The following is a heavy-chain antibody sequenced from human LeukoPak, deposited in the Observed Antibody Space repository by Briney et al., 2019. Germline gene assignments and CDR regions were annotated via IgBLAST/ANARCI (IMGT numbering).Heavy chain of an antibody. V-gene: IGHV3-48*01. CDR3: ARDTKYAFDK. Sequence: GGSLRLSCAASGFTFSSYSTNSVRQAPGKGLEWISYIGISSGNTKYADSVKGRFTISGDKAKNSVYLQMNSLRVEDTAVYFCARDTKYAFDKWGQGTLVTVSS. D-gene: IGHD2-2*01. CDR2: IGISSGNT. J-gene: IGHJ4*02. CDR1: GFTFSSYS.